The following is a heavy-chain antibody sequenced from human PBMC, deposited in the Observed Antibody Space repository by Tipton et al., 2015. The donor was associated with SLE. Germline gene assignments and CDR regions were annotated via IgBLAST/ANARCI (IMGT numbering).Heavy chain of an antibody. V-gene: IGHV4-39*07. J-gene: IGHJ4*02. D-gene: IGHD3-10*01. CDR1: GGSISSSSYY. CDR3: ARDVPHYYGSGSDY. CDR2: IYYSGGT. Sequence: TLSLTCTVSGGSISSSSYYWGWIRQPPGKGLEWIGSIYYSGGTYYNPSLKSRVTISVDTSKNQFSLKLSSVTAADTAVYYCARDVPHYYGSGSDYWGQGTLVTVSS.